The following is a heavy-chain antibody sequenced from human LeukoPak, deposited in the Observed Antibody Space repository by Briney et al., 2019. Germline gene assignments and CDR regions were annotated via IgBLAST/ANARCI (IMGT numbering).Heavy chain of an antibody. J-gene: IGHJ3*02. CDR2: IYYSGST. Sequence: SETLSLTCTVSGGSISSYYWSWIRQPPGKGLEWIGYIYYSGSTNYNPSLKSRVTISVDTSKNQFSLKLSSVTAADTAVYYCARLVATYAFDIWGQGTMVTVSS. CDR1: GGSISSYY. V-gene: IGHV4-59*08. CDR3: ARLVATYAFDI. D-gene: IGHD5-12*01.